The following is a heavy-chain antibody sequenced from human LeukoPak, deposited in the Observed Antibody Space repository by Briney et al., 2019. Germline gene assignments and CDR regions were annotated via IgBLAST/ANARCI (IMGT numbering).Heavy chain of an antibody. J-gene: IGHJ4*02. D-gene: IGHD1-26*01. V-gene: IGHV1-18*01. CDR2: ISAYNGNT. CDR3: ARDPGATIRDYFDY. Sequence: ASVKVSCKASGYTFTSYGVSWVRQAPGQGLEWMGWISAYNGNTNYAQKLQGRATMTTDTSTSTAYMELRSLRSDDTAVYYCARDPGATIRDYFDYWGQGTLVTVSS. CDR1: GYTFTSYG.